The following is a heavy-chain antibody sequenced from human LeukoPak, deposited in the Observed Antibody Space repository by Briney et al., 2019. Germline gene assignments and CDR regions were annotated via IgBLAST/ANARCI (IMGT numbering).Heavy chain of an antibody. CDR3: ARSRSSSWFLFDY. D-gene: IGHD6-13*01. Sequence: PSETLSLTCTVSGASISSYYWSWIRQPPGKGLEWIGHIYYSGSTNYNPSLKSRVTISVDTSKNQFSLKLNSVTAADTAVYYCARSRSSSWFLFDYWGQGTLVTVPS. CDR1: GASISSYY. V-gene: IGHV4-59*01. CDR2: IYYSGST. J-gene: IGHJ4*02.